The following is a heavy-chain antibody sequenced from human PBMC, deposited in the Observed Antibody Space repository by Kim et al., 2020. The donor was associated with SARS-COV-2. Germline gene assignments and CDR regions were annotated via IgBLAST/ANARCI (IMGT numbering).Heavy chain of an antibody. CDR3: ARSNREIWFGESSDAFDI. CDR2: INSDGSST. CDR1: GFTFSSYW. V-gene: IGHV3-74*01. J-gene: IGHJ3*02. D-gene: IGHD3-10*01. Sequence: GGSLRLSCAASGFTFSSYWMHWVRQAPGKGLVWVSRINSDGSSTSYADSVKGRFTISRDNAKNTLYLQMNSLRAEDTAVYYCARSNREIWFGESSDAFDIWGQGTMVTVSS.